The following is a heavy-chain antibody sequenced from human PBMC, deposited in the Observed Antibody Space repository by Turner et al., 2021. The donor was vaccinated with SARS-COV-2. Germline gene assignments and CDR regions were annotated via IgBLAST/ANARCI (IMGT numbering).Heavy chain of an antibody. CDR1: YCSYS. D-gene: IGHD3-10*01. CDR3: AKVDQALLCLGEYYNWFDP. V-gene: IGHV3-23*01. CDR2: ISGSGGCT. J-gene: IGHJ5*02. Sequence: YCSYSMRWVRQATGKGLEWVSAISGSGGCTYYADSVKCRFTITSNNTKNTLYQQKNRLRTEDKAVNYCAKVDQALLCLGEYYNWFDPWGQGTLVTVSS.